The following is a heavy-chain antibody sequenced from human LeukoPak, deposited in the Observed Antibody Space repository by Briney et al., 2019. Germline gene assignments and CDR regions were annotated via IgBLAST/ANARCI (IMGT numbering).Heavy chain of an antibody. D-gene: IGHD5-18*01. CDR3: AQDRVKAMAKGPFDY. V-gene: IGHV3-33*06. J-gene: IGHJ4*02. CDR1: GFTLSSYG. Sequence: GRSLRLSCAASGFTLSSYGMHWVHQAPGKGLEWVAVIWYAGSNKYYADSVKGRFTISRDNSKNTLYLQMNSLRAEDTAVYYCAQDRVKAMAKGPFDYWGQGTLVTVSS. CDR2: IWYAGSNK.